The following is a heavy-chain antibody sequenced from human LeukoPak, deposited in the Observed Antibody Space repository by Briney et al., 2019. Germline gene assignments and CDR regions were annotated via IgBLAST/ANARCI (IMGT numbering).Heavy chain of an antibody. J-gene: IGHJ6*02. CDR3: AKGTEVRGVTLYYYYYGMDV. D-gene: IGHD3-10*01. V-gene: IGHV3-23*01. CDR1: GFTFSSYA. Sequence: PGGSLRLSCAASGFTFSSYAMSWVRQAPGKGLEWVSAISGSGDSTYYADSVKGRFTISRDNSKNTLYLQMNSLRAEDTAVYYCAKGTEVRGVTLYYYYYGMDVWGQGTTVTVSS. CDR2: ISGSGDST.